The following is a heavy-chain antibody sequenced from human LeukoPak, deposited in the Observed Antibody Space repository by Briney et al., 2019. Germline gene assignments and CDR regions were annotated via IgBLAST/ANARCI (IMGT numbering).Heavy chain of an antibody. Sequence: SETLSLTCTVSGGSISSSSYYWGWIRQPPGTGLEWIGSIYYSGSTYYNPSLKSRVTISVDTSKNQFSLKLSSVTAADTAVYYCARDGPYSSSSHYYYYYMDVWGKGTTVTVSS. V-gene: IGHV4-39*07. CDR1: GGSISSSSYY. CDR3: ARDGPYSSSSHYYYYYMDV. CDR2: IYYSGST. D-gene: IGHD6-6*01. J-gene: IGHJ6*03.